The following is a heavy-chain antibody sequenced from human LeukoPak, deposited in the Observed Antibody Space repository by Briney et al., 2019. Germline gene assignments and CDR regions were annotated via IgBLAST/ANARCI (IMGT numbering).Heavy chain of an antibody. J-gene: IGHJ5*02. CDR1: GGSITGYY. D-gene: IGHD2/OR15-2a*01. CDR3: ARLTKFLTTYYPTP. V-gene: IGHV4-59*08. Sequence: PSETLSLTCTVSGGSITGYYWSWIRQPSGKGLEWVGYIFSSGSTNYNPSLKSRVTISLDTSKRQFSLKLISVTASDTAVYYCARLTKFLTTYYPTPWGQGTLVTVSS. CDR2: IFSSGST.